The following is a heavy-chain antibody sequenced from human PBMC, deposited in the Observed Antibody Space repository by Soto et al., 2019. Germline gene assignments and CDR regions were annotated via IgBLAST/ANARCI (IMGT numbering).Heavy chain of an antibody. CDR3: ARSRSMGDWSASVTTYASGMDV. CDR1: GYTFTSYY. J-gene: IGHJ6*02. Sequence: QVQLVQSGAEVKKPGASVKVSCQTSGYTFTSYYIHWVRQAPGQGLAWMGIINPSGGYTKYSKKFQDRVTMTRDAATNIVYMELSSLTSEDTAVYFCARSRSMGDWSASVTTYASGMDVWGQGNTVNVSS. CDR2: INPSGGYT. D-gene: IGHD3-3*01. V-gene: IGHV1-46*01.